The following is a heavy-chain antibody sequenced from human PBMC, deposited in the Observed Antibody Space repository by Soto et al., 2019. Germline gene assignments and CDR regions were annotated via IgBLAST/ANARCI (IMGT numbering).Heavy chain of an antibody. Sequence: SETLSLTCAVYGGSFSGYYWSWIRQPPGKGLEWIGEINHSGSTNYNPSLKSRVTISVDTSKNQFSLKLSSVTAADTAVYYCARAPYCSGGSCYSYYFDYWGQGTLVTVSS. CDR3: ARAPYCSGGSCYSYYFDY. CDR2: INHSGST. D-gene: IGHD2-15*01. J-gene: IGHJ4*02. V-gene: IGHV4-34*01. CDR1: GGSFSGYY.